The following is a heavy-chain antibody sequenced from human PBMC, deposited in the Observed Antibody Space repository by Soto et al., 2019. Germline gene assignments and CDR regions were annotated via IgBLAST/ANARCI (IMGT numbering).Heavy chain of an antibody. Sequence: LRLSCAASGFIFSAFGIHWVRQAPGKGLEWVAFLSHDGSNKYYADSVRGRFTISRDNSKNTVYLQMNSLRADDTAVYYCARDRDGGTYTYFDNWGPGTRVTVSS. CDR2: LSHDGSNK. CDR3: ARDRDGGTYTYFDN. D-gene: IGHD1-26*01. V-gene: IGHV3-30*03. CDR1: GFIFSAFG. J-gene: IGHJ4*02.